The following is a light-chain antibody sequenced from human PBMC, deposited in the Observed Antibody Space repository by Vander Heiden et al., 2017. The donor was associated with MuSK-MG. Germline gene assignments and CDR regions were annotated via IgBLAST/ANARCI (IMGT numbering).Light chain of an antibody. V-gene: IGLV2-14*01. Sequence: QSALTQPASVSGSPGQSITISCTGSRSDVGGYNYVPWYQQHPGKAPKLMIYDVTNRPSGVSNRFSGSKSGNTSSLIVSGLQAEDEADYYCSSYTRSDTLIFGGGTKLTVL. CDR2: DVT. J-gene: IGLJ2*01. CDR3: SSYTRSDTLI. CDR1: RSDVGGYNY.